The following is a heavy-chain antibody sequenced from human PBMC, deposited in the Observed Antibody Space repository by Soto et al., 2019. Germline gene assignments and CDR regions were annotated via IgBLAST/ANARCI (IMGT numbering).Heavy chain of an antibody. CDR1: GDTFTANY. Sequence: EPSVHISCKASGDTFTANYIHWVRQAPGQGFEWMGWINPKSGGTKYPQKFQGRVTMTRDTSLSTVYMTLTRLTSDDTALYYSTRDLEKGRRSAGFDYWGPGSLVTVSS. D-gene: IGHD1-1*01. CDR3: TRDLEKGRRSAGFDY. V-gene: IGHV1-2*02. CDR2: INPKSGGT. J-gene: IGHJ4*02.